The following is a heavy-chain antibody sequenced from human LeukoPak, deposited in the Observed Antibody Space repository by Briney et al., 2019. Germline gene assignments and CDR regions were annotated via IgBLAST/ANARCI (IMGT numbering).Heavy chain of an antibody. J-gene: IGHJ4*02. CDR3: ARDLGYCSGGSCL. V-gene: IGHV3-7*01. CDR2: IKQDGSET. CDR1: GFSFVNHW. Sequence: GGSLRLSCAASGFSFVNHWMSWVRQAPGKGLEWLANIKQDGSETYYLDSVKGRFTVSRDNAKNSLYLQMNSLRAEDTAVYYCARDLGYCSGGSCLWGQGTLVTVSS. D-gene: IGHD2-15*01.